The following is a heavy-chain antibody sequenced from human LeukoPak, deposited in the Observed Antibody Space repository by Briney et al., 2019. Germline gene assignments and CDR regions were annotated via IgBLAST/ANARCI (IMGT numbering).Heavy chain of an antibody. D-gene: IGHD2/OR15-2a*01. CDR1: GGSFSGYY. J-gene: IGHJ4*02. Sequence: SETLSLTCAVYGGSFSGYYWSWIRQPPGKGLEWIGEINHSGSTNYNPSLKSRVTISVDTSKNQFSLKLSSVTAADTAVYYCASLSPGLLATSKGTIDYWGQGTLVTVSS. V-gene: IGHV4-34*01. CDR3: ASLSPGLLATSKGTIDY. CDR2: INHSGST.